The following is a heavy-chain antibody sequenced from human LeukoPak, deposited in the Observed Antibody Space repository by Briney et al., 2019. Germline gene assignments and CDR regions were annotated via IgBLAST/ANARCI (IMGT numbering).Heavy chain of an antibody. J-gene: IGHJ4*02. D-gene: IGHD6-13*01. Sequence: PGGSLRLSCAASGFTFSGYAMSWVRQAPGKGLERVSGISGSGRSTYYADSVKGRFTISRDNSKNTVYLQMNSLGADDTAVYYCAKDLRGEDHSSWFSDWGQGTLVTVSS. CDR1: GFTFSGYA. CDR2: ISGSGRST. CDR3: AKDLRGEDHSSWFSD. V-gene: IGHV3-23*01.